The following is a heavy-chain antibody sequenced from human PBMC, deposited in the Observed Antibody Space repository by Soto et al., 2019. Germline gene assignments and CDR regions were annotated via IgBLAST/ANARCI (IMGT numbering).Heavy chain of an antibody. CDR3: TRGPRPISTGTGAY. CDR1: GFIFKMYW. V-gene: IGHV3-74*01. Sequence: QPVGSLRLSCAASGFIFKMYWMHWVRQSPGKGLVWISRIYNDGTYSVYADSVRGRFTISRDNVNDTLYLQMNNLRAEDSGLYYCTRGPRPISTGTGAYWGQGTQVTVSS. CDR2: IYNDGTYS. D-gene: IGHD3-10*01. J-gene: IGHJ4*02.